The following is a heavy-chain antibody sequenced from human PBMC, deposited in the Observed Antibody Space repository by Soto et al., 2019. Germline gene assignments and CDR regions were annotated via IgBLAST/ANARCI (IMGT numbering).Heavy chain of an antibody. J-gene: IGHJ4*02. V-gene: IGHV1-69*08. CDR1: GDTFSFYT. CDR2: INPIVSTS. Sequence: QVQLVQSGTEVKKPGSSVKVSCKASGDTFSFYTINWVRQAPGLGLEWVGRINPIVSTSNYAQKFQGRVSMTADKSTSTAYMELRSLRPDDTAMYFCAASYGSGYRAFDYWGQGALVIVSS. CDR3: AASYGSGYRAFDY. D-gene: IGHD3-10*01.